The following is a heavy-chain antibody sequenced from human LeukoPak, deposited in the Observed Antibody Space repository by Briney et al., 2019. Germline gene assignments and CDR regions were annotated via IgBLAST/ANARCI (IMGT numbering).Heavy chain of an antibody. Sequence: PGGSLRLSCAASGFTFSSYGMHWVRQAPGKGLEWVAFLRYDGSNKYYADSVKGRFTISRDNAKNTLYLQMNSLRAEDTAVYYCARGGMYYDFWNDYWGQGTLVTVSS. CDR3: ARGGMYYDFWNDY. CDR2: LRYDGSNK. CDR1: GFTFSSYG. V-gene: IGHV3-30*02. J-gene: IGHJ4*02. D-gene: IGHD3-3*01.